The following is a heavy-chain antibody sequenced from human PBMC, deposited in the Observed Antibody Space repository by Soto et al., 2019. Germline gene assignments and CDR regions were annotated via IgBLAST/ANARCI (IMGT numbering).Heavy chain of an antibody. CDR1: GFAFGGFG. J-gene: IGHJ4*02. CDR3: ARGGDVLDY. V-gene: IGHV3-30*03. CDR2: TSSDGSNK. Sequence: QVQLVESGGGVVRPGKSLTLSCTGSGFAFGGFGIHWVRQSPGKGLEWLAMTSSDGSNKYLADSVKGRFTVSRDMSRTTVFLQIDNLRLEDTAVYYCARGGDVLDYWGRGALVTVSS. D-gene: IGHD3-16*01.